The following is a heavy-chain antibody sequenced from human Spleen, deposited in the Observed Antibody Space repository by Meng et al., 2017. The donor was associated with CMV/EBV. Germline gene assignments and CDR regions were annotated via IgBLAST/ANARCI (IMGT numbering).Heavy chain of an antibody. CDR2: IIPIFGTA. CDR1: GYTFTGYY. Sequence: SCKASGYTFTGYYMHWVRQASGQGLEWMGGIIPIFGTANYAQKFQGRVTITTDESTSTAYMELSSLRSEDTAVYYCASSSREYSYGYWGQGTLVTVSS. V-gene: IGHV1-69*05. D-gene: IGHD5-18*01. CDR3: ASSSREYSYGY. J-gene: IGHJ4*02.